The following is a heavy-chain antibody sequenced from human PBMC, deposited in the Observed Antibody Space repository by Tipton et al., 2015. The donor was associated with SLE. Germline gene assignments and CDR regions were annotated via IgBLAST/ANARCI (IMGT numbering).Heavy chain of an antibody. J-gene: IGHJ4*02. CDR2: IYTSGNT. CDR1: GGSVTTDY. CDR3: ARGPRKDYFEN. Sequence: TLSLTCTVSGGSVTTDYWSWIRQPAGKGLEWIGRIYTSGNTNYNPSLESRVTMSVDTSKSQFSLKLRSVTAADTAVYYCARGPRKDYFENWGQGTLVTVSS. V-gene: IGHV4-4*07.